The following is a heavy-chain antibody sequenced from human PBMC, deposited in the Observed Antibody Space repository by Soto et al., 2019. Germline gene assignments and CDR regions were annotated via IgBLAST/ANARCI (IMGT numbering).Heavy chain of an antibody. CDR1: GYIFTING. V-gene: IGHV1-18*01. J-gene: IGHJ4*02. CDR2: ISANSGNT. CDR3: ARDRNHGLDN. Sequence: QVQLVQSGAEVKMPGASVKVSCQASGYIFTINGISWVRQAPGQGLEWLGWISANSGNTNYAQNVQDRVIMTTNTSTATASMELRSLRSGDTAVYYCARDRNHGLDNWGQGTLVTVSS. D-gene: IGHD4-17*01.